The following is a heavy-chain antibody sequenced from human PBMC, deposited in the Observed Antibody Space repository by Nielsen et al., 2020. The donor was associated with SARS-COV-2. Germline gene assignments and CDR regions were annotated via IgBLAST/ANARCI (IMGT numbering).Heavy chain of an antibody. CDR1: GYTFTSYG. J-gene: IGHJ4*02. D-gene: IGHD6-19*01. Sequence: ASVKVSCKASGYTFTSYGISWVRQAPGQGLEWMGWINAGNGNTKYSQKFQGRVTITRDTSASTAYMELSSLRSEDTAVYYCAIQIAVARSWGYWGQGTLVTVSS. CDR2: INAGNGNT. V-gene: IGHV1-18*04. CDR3: AIQIAVARSWGY.